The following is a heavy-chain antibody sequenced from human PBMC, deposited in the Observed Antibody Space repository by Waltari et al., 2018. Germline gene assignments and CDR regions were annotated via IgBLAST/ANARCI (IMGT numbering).Heavy chain of an antibody. V-gene: IGHV3-21*01. CDR3: ARDIMTTVTLGWFDP. J-gene: IGHJ5*02. Sequence: EMQLVESGGGLVKPGGSLRLSCAASGFTFSSYSMNWVRQAPGKGLEWVSSISSSSSYIYYADSVKGRFTISRDNAKNSLYLQMNSLRAEDTAVYYCARDIMTTVTLGWFDPWGQGTLVTVSS. CDR2: ISSSSSYI. CDR1: GFTFSSYS. D-gene: IGHD4-4*01.